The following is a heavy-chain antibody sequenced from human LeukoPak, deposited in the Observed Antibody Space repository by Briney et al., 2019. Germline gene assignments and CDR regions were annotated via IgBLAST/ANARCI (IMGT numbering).Heavy chain of an antibody. CDR2: IYYSGST. CDR1: GGSFTIYS. V-gene: IGHV4-39*01. D-gene: IGHD1-26*01. J-gene: IGHJ4*02. Sequence: PSETLSLTCAVYGGSFTIYSWTWIRQPPGKGLEWIGSIYYSGSTYYNPSLKSRVTISVDTSKNQFSLKLSPVTAADTAVYYCARHQMAWTQIWEAFDYWGQGTLVTVSS. CDR3: ARHQMAWTQIWEAFDY.